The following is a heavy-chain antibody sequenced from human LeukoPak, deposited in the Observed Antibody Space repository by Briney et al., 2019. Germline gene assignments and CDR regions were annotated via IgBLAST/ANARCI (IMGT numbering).Heavy chain of an antibody. CDR3: ARQTGGYYARFDY. Sequence: SEALSLTCAVYGGSFSGYYWSWIRQPPGKGLEWIGEINHSGSTNYNPSLKSRVTISVDTSKNQFSLKLTSMTAADTAVYYCARQTGGYYARFDYWGQGTLVTVSS. D-gene: IGHD3-22*01. V-gene: IGHV4-34*01. CDR2: INHSGST. J-gene: IGHJ4*02. CDR1: GGSFSGYY.